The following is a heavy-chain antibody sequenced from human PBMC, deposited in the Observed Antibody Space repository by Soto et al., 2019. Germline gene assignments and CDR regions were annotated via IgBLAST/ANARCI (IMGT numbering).Heavy chain of an antibody. CDR3: ARENSYFDY. CDR1: GYTFRNFG. Sequence: QIPLLQSGAEVKKPGASVKVTCKASGYTFRNFGISWVRQAPGQGLEWMGWISAYNANANYAQKFQGRRTMTADTSTSTAYMELRSLRSDDTAVYYCARENSYFDYWGQGTLVTVSS. J-gene: IGHJ4*02. V-gene: IGHV1-18*01. CDR2: ISAYNANA.